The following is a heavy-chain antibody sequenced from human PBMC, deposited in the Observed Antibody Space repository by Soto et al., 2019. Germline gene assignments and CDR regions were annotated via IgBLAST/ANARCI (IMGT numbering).Heavy chain of an antibody. CDR1: GFTLSKYW. CDR2: VKQDGSDK. J-gene: IGHJ4*02. Sequence: EVQLVESGGGLVQPGGSLRLTCATSGFTLSKYWMSWVRQAPGKGLEWVANVKQDGSDKYYVDSVKGRFTISRDNAENSLYLEMNSLGAEDTAVYYCAGGGGNFDQWGQGTLVTVSS. V-gene: IGHV3-7*04. D-gene: IGHD3-16*01. CDR3: AGGGGNFDQ.